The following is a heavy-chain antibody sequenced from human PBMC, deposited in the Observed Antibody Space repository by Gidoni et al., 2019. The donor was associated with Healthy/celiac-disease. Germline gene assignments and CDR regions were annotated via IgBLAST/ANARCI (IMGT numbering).Heavy chain of an antibody. Sequence: QVQLVQSGAEVKKPGSSVKVSCNASGGTFSSYAISWVRQAPGQGLEWMGGIIPIFGTANYAQKFQGRVTITADESTSTAYMELSSLRSEDTAVYYCARDRAGYSGYDTPGFDYWGQGTLVTVSS. CDR2: IIPIFGTA. J-gene: IGHJ4*02. CDR3: ARDRAGYSGYDTPGFDY. D-gene: IGHD5-12*01. V-gene: IGHV1-69*01. CDR1: GGTFSSYA.